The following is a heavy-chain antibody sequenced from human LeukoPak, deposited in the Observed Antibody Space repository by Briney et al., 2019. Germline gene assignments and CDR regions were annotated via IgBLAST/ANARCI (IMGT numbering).Heavy chain of an antibody. CDR3: ARHYDSSAYWYYFDY. D-gene: IGHD3-22*01. J-gene: IGHJ4*02. Sequence: SETLSLTCTVSGGSISSYYWSWIWQPPGKGLEWIGYIYYSGSTNYNPSLKSRVTISVDTSKNQFSLKLSSVTAADTAVYYCARHYDSSAYWYYFDYWGQGTLVTVSS. V-gene: IGHV4-59*08. CDR2: IYYSGST. CDR1: GGSISSYY.